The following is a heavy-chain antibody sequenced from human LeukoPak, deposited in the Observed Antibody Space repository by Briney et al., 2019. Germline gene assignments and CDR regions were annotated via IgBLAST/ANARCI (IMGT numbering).Heavy chain of an antibody. CDR2: IYSGGST. J-gene: IGHJ4*02. D-gene: IGHD1-26*01. V-gene: IGHV3-66*01. Sequence: GGSLRLSCAAPGFTVSSNYMSWVRQAPGKGLEWVSVIYSGGSTYYADSVKGRFTISRDNSKNTLYLQMNSLRAEDTAVYYCARVQSIVGAHFDYWGQGTLVTVSS. CDR1: GFTVSSNY. CDR3: ARVQSIVGAHFDY.